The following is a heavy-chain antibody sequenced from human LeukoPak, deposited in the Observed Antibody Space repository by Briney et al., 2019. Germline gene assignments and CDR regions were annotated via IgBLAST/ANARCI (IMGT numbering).Heavy chain of an antibody. J-gene: IGHJ4*02. CDR2: IYAGNGNV. D-gene: IGHD2-15*01. CDR1: GYTFTSYG. V-gene: IGHV1-3*01. CDR3: AREVAI. Sequence: ASVKVSCKASGYTFTSYGISWVRQAPGQRPEWMGCIYAGNGNVKYSQNFQGRVTITRDTSASTAYMELSSLRSEDTAVYYCAREVAIWGQGTLVTVSS.